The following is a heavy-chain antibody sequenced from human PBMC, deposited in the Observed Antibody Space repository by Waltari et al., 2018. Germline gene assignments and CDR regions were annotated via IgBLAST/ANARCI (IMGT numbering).Heavy chain of an antibody. CDR3: ARTTTLKSLDY. CDR1: GYTFTGYY. J-gene: IGHJ4*02. Sequence: QVQLVQSGAEVKKPGASVKVSCKASGYTFTGYYMHWVRQAPGQGLEWMGRIIPIFGTANYAQKFQGRVTITTDESTSTAYMELSSLRSEDTAVYYCARTTTLKSLDYWGQGTLVTVSS. D-gene: IGHD1-26*01. V-gene: IGHV1-69*01. CDR2: IIPIFGTA.